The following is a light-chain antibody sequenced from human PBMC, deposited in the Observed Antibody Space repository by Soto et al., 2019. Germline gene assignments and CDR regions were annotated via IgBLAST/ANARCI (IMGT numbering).Light chain of an antibody. J-gene: IGLJ3*02. CDR2: EDT. V-gene: IGLV2-23*01. CDR3: SSYAGSSTFV. Sequence: QSVLTQPASVSGSPGQSVTISCTGTSSDVGSYNLVSWYQQHPGKAPKVVIYEDTKRPSGVSDHFSGSKSGNTASLTISGLQADDEADYYCSSYAGSSTFVFGGGTKVTVL. CDR1: SSDVGSYNL.